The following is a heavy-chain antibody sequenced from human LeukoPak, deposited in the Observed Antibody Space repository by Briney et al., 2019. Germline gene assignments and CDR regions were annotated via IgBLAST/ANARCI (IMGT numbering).Heavy chain of an antibody. V-gene: IGHV4-4*07. Sequence: PSETLSLNCTVSGGSISSYYWSWIRQPAGKGLEWIGRIYISGSGSTNYSPSLKSRVTMSVDTSKNQFSLKLSSVTTADTAVYYCARVTGYMIEDYFDYWGQGTLVTVSS. J-gene: IGHJ4*02. CDR3: ARVTGYMIEDYFDY. D-gene: IGHD3-22*01. CDR1: GGSISSYY. CDR2: IYISGSGST.